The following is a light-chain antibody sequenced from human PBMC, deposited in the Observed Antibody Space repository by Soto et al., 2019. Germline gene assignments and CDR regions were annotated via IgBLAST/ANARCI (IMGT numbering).Light chain of an antibody. V-gene: IGKV1-39*01. Sequence: DIQMTHSLSSLSASVGDRVTITCRASQSISSYLNWYQQKPGKAPKFLIYDASNLQSGVPSRFSGSGSGTDFTLTISRLETEDFAVYYCQQYGSSGTFGQGTKVDIK. J-gene: IGKJ1*01. CDR3: QQYGSSGT. CDR2: DAS. CDR1: QSISSY.